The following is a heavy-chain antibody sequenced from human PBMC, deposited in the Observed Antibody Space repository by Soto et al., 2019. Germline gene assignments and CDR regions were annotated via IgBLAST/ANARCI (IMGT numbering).Heavy chain of an antibody. CDR2: ISGSGGST. J-gene: IGHJ2*01. D-gene: IGHD2-15*01. V-gene: IGHV3-23*01. Sequence: PGGSLRLSCAASGFTFSSYAMSWVRQAPGKGLEWVSTISGSGGSTYYADSVKGRFTISRDNSKNTLYLQMNSLRAEDTAVYYCARSPAVVTVILGYFDLWGRGTLVTVSS. CDR1: GFTFSSYA. CDR3: ARSPAVVTVILGYFDL.